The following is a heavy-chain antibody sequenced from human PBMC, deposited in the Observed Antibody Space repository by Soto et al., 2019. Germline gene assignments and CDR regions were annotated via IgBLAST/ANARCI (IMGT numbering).Heavy chain of an antibody. CDR2: INAGNGNT. V-gene: IGHV1-3*01. CDR3: ATGYSSSWYYFDY. J-gene: IGHJ4*02. CDR1: GYTFTIYA. D-gene: IGHD6-13*01. Sequence: ASVKVSCKASGYTFTIYAMHWVRQAPGQRLEWMGWINAGNGNTKYSQKFQGRVTITRDTSASTAYMELSSLRSEDTAVYYCATGYSSSWYYFDYWGQGTLVTVSS.